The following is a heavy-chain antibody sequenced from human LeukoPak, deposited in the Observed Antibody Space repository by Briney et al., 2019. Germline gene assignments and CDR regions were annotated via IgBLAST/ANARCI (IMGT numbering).Heavy chain of an antibody. Sequence: ASVKVSCKASGYTFTGYYMHWVRQAPGQGLEWMGWINTNTGNPTYAQGFTGRFVFSLDTSVSTAYLQISSLKAEDTAVYYCARGKGNWFDPWAREPWSPSPQ. CDR1: GYTFTGYY. V-gene: IGHV7-4-1*02. CDR3: ARGKGNWFDP. J-gene: IGHJ5*02. CDR2: INTNTGNP.